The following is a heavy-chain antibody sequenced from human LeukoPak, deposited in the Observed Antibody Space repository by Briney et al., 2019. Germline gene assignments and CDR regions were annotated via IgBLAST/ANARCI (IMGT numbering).Heavy chain of an antibody. CDR1: GFTFSSYA. Sequence: GGSLRLSCAASGFTFSSYAMSWVRQAPGKGLEWVSAISGSGGSTYYADSVKGRFTISRDNSKNTLYLQMNSLRAEDTAVYYCARITYYYGSGSYSPPYYYGMDVWGQGTTVTVSS. V-gene: IGHV3-23*01. D-gene: IGHD3-10*01. CDR3: ARITYYYGSGSYSPPYYYGMDV. J-gene: IGHJ6*02. CDR2: ISGSGGST.